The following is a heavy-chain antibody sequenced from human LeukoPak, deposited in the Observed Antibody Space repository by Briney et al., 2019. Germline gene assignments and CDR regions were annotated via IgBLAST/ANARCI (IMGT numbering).Heavy chain of an antibody. Sequence: SETLSLTCTVSGGSISSYYWSWIRQPPGKGLEWIGYIYYSGSTNYNPSLKSRVTISVDTSKNQFFLKLSSVTAADTAVYYCARDDYYGSFDYWGQGTLVTVSS. J-gene: IGHJ4*02. D-gene: IGHD3-10*01. CDR3: ARDDYYGSFDY. CDR2: IYYSGST. V-gene: IGHV4-59*01. CDR1: GGSISSYY.